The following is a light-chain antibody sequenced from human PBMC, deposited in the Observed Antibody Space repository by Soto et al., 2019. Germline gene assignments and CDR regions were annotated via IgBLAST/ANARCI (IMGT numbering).Light chain of an antibody. V-gene: IGKV3-15*01. CDR2: GAS. CDR1: QSVSSSY. J-gene: IGKJ1*01. Sequence: EIVLSQSPGTLSLSTGERATLSCRASQSVSSSYLAWYQQKPGQAPRLLIYGASTRATGIPARFSGSGSGTEFTLTISSLQSEDFAFYYCQQYNNWPRTFGQGTKVDIK. CDR3: QQYNNWPRT.